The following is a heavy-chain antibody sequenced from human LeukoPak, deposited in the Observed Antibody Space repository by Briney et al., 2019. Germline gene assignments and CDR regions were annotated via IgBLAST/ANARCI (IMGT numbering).Heavy chain of an antibody. CDR1: GGSISSYY. CDR3: ARVRYSYAQPYYYYYYYMDV. D-gene: IGHD5-18*01. Sequence: SETLSLTCTVSGGSISSYYWSWIRQPAGKGLEWIGRIYTSGSTNYNPSLKSRVTMSVDTSKNQFSLKLSSVTAADTAVYYCARVRYSYAQPYYYYYYYMDVRGKGTTVTVSS. V-gene: IGHV4-4*07. J-gene: IGHJ6*03. CDR2: IYTSGST.